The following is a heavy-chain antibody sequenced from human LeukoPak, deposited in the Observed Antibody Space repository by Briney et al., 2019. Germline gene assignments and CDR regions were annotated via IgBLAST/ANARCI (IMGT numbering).Heavy chain of an antibody. CDR2: ISYDGSNK. V-gene: IGHV3-30*18. CDR3: AKGSDYYGSGSYYDY. J-gene: IGHJ4*02. CDR1: GFTFSSYG. D-gene: IGHD3-10*01. Sequence: PGRSLRLSCAASGFTFSSYGMHWVRQAPGKGLEWVAVISYDGSNKYYADSVKGRFTISRDNSKNTLYLQMNSLRAEDTAVYYCAKGSDYYGSGSYYDYRGQGTLVTVSS.